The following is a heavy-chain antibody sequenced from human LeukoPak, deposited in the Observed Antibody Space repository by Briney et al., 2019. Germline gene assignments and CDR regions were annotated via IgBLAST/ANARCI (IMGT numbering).Heavy chain of an antibody. Sequence: SETLSLTCTVSGGSISSYYWSWIRQPAGKGLEWIGRIYTSGSTNYNPSLKSRVTMSVDTSKNQFSLKLSSVTAADTAVYYCARVSEGYSGYDLAFDIWGQGTMVTVSS. CDR3: ARVSEGYSGYDLAFDI. D-gene: IGHD5-12*01. J-gene: IGHJ3*02. V-gene: IGHV4-4*07. CDR2: IYTSGST. CDR1: GGSISSYY.